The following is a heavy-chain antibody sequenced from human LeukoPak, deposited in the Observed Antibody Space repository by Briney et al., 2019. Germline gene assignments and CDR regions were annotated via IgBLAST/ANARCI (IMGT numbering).Heavy chain of an antibody. CDR3: ARGLDILTGYFLDY. Sequence: SGTLSLTCTVSGGSISNYYWNWIRQTPGKGLEWIGYIYYSGSTNYNPSLKSRVTISVDTSKNQFSLKLSSVTAADTAVYYCARGLDILTGYFLDYWGQGTLVTVSS. J-gene: IGHJ4*02. CDR2: IYYSGST. D-gene: IGHD3-9*01. V-gene: IGHV4-59*01. CDR1: GGSISNYY.